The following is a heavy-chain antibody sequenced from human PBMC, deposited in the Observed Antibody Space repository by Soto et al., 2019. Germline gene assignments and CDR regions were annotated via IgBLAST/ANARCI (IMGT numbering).Heavy chain of an antibody. V-gene: IGHV3-13*01. J-gene: IGHJ4*02. CDR2: IGTAGDT. CDR1: GFTFSSYD. CDR3: ARGGGDYGDYLDY. D-gene: IGHD4-17*01. Sequence: EVQLVESGGGLVQPGGSLRLSCAASGFTFSSYDMHWVRQATGKGLEWVSAIGTAGDTYYPGSVKGRFTISRENAKNALYLQMNSLRAGDTAVYYCARGGGDYGDYLDYWGQGPLVTVSS.